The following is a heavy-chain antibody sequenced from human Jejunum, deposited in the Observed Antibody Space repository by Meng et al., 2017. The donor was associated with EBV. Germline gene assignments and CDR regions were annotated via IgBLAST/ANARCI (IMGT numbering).Heavy chain of an antibody. Sequence: QLPAQQPRPDLVLPPGTLSPACAGPGHSTSSSHWWSWVRQPPGRGLEWIGEMHPGGSTNYNPSLKSRVTISVDNSKNQFSLKLTSVTAADTAVYYCAKSNDYSLNSWGQGTLVTVSS. V-gene: IGHV4-4*03. CDR3: AKSNDYSLNS. CDR2: MHPGGST. CDR1: GHSTSSSHW. J-gene: IGHJ4*02. D-gene: IGHD4-11*01.